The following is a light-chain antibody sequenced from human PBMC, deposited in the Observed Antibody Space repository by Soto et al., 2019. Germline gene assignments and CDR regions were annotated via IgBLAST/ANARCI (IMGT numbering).Light chain of an antibody. Sequence: EIVMTQSPATLSVSPGERATLSCRASQSVSSSLAWYQQKPAQAPRLLIYGASTRATGIPARFSGSGSGTEFTLTISSLQSEDFAVYYCQQYNNWPPLTFGGGTKVEIK. CDR2: GAS. J-gene: IGKJ4*01. CDR3: QQYNNWPPLT. CDR1: QSVSSS. V-gene: IGKV3-15*01.